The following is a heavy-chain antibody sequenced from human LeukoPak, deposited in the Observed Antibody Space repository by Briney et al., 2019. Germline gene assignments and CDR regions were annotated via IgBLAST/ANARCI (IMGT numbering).Heavy chain of an antibody. CDR2: IHHSGGT. CDR3: ARALGPLLLIDP. J-gene: IGHJ5*02. V-gene: IGHV4-38-2*02. D-gene: IGHD2-15*01. CDR1: GYFISSGYY. Sequence: SETLSLTCTVSGYFISSGYYWGWIRQPPGKGLQWIGSIHHSGGTYYNPSLKSRVTISVDTSKNQFSLKLSSVTAADTAVYYCARALGPLLLIDPWGQGTLVTVSS.